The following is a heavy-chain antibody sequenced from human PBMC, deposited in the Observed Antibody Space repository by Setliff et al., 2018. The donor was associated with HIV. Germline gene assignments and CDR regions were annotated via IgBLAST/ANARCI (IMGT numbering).Heavy chain of an antibody. CDR3: ARDSDVTSDAFDI. V-gene: IGHV3-23*01. J-gene: IGHJ3*02. CDR2: ISGSGVNS. D-gene: IGHD4-17*01. CDR1: GFTFSNYV. Sequence: PGGSLRLSCAASGFTFSNYVINWVRQAPGKGLEWISGISGSGVNSYYADSVKGRFTISRDNSKNTVYLQMNSLRAEDTAVYYCARDSDVTSDAFDIWGQGTMVTVSS.